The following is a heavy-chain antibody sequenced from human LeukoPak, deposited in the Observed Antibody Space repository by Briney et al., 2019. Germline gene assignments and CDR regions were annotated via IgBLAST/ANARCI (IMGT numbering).Heavy chain of an antibody. CDR2: IIPIVGTT. J-gene: IGHJ4*02. CDR3: ARGGYYYDSSGYSHLPDY. CDR1: GGTFISYA. V-gene: IGHV1-69*13. Sequence: ASVKVSCKASGGTFISYAFSWVRQAPGQGLEWMGGIIPIVGTTHYAQMFQGRVTITADESTSTAYMELSSLRSEDTAVYYCARGGYYYDSSGYSHLPDYWGQGTLVTVSA. D-gene: IGHD3-22*01.